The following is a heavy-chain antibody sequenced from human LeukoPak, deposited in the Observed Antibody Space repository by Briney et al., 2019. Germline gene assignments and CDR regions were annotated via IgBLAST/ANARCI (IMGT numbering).Heavy chain of an antibody. CDR3: ARDYFDRSGLDS. V-gene: IGHV4-34*01. Sequence: PSETLSLTCAVYGGPFSGSYWTWLRQPPGKGLEWIGDVTHSGSTNYSPSLKSRVTILIHTSTSQFSLMLRSVTAADTAVYYCARDYFDRSGLDSWGQGTLVTLSS. J-gene: IGHJ4*02. CDR2: VTHSGST. CDR1: GGPFSGSY. D-gene: IGHD3-22*01.